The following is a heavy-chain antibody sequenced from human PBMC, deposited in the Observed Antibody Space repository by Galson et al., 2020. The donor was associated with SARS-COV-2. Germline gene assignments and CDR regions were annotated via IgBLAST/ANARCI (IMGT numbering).Heavy chain of an antibody. CDR2: ISFDGSKP. J-gene: IGHJ4*02. CDR3: ASVNGGAYVGYFDY. D-gene: IGHD5-12*01. V-gene: IGHV3-30-3*01. Sequence: GGSLRLPCAASGFSFSYYAMHWVRQAPGKGLEWVAVISFDGSKPYSADSVKGRFTISRDNPRNTLYLQMNSLRAEDTAVYYCASVNGGAYVGYFDYWGQGTLVTASS. CDR1: GFSFSYYA.